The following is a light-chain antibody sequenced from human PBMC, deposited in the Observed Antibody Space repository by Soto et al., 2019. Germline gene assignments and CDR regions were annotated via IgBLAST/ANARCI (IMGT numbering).Light chain of an antibody. V-gene: IGLV3-25*03. CDR1: ALPKQY. Sequence: SYELTQPPSVSVSPGQTARITCSGDALPKQYAYWYQQKPGQAPVLVIYKDSERPSGIHERFSGSSSGTTVTLTISGVQAEDEADYYCQSADSSGTYYVFGTGTKLTVL. CDR3: QSADSSGTYYV. J-gene: IGLJ1*01. CDR2: KDS.